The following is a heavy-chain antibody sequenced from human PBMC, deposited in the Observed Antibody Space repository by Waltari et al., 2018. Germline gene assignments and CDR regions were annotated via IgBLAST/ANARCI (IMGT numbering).Heavy chain of an antibody. D-gene: IGHD6-13*01. Sequence: QVQLVQSGAEVKKPGASVKVSCKASGYAFTSLGNSWVRQAPGQGLEWMGWISAYNGNTNYAQKLQGRVTMTTDTSTSTAYMELRSLRSDDTAVYYCARVSAAAGGLDYYYYMDVWGKGTTVTVSS. V-gene: IGHV1-18*01. CDR2: ISAYNGNT. J-gene: IGHJ6*03. CDR3: ARVSAAAGGLDYYYYMDV. CDR1: GYAFTSLG.